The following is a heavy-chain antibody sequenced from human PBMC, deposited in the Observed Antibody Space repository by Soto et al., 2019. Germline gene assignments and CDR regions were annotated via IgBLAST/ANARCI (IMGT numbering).Heavy chain of an antibody. Sequence: LSLTCTVSGGSISSYYWSWIRQPPGKGLKWIGYIYYSGSTNYNPSLKSRVTISVDTPKNQFSLKLSSVTAADTAVYYCARAPRKMDSPFYFDFWGQGTLVTVSS. CDR1: GGSISSYY. CDR2: IYYSGST. CDR3: ARAPRKMDSPFYFDF. J-gene: IGHJ4*02. V-gene: IGHV4-59*01. D-gene: IGHD2-2*03.